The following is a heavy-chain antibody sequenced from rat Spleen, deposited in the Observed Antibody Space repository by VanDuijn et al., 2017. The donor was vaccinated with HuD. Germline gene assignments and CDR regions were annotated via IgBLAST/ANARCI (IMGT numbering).Heavy chain of an antibody. CDR3: ARSDGVHYYLPFAN. CDR1: GHSIASSYR. V-gene: IGHV3-3*01. D-gene: IGHD1-12*02. Sequence: EVQLQESGPGLVKPSQSLSLTCSVTGHSIASSYRWNWIRKFPGNKLEWMGYINSAGSTNYNPSLKSRISIARDTSKNQFFLQVNSVTTEETATYYCARSDGVHYYLPFANWGQGTLVTVSS. CDR2: INSAGST. J-gene: IGHJ3*01.